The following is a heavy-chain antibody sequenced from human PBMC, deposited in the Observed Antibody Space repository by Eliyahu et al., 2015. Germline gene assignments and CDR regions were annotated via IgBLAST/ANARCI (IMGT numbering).Heavy chain of an antibody. CDR1: GFXFXXXW. J-gene: IGHJ4*02. D-gene: IGHD3-16*01. V-gene: IGHV3-7*01. CDR2: IKEDGSEK. CDR3: ARGGSSWGQWIPLDF. Sequence: EVQLVESGGGLVXPGGSLXLSCAASGFXFXXXWMTWVRQAPGKGLEWVGNIKEDGSEKYYVDSVKGRFTISRDNAQNSLYLQMNSLRDEDTAVYYCARGGSSWGQWIPLDFWGQGSLVTVSS.